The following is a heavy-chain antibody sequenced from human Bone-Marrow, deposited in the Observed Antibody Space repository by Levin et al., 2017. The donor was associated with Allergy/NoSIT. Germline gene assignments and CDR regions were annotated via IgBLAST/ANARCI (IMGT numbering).Heavy chain of an antibody. CDR3: ASIMGGYRFLDVDY. J-gene: IGHJ4*02. Sequence: GGSLRLSCGASGFSLSGYWMTWVRQAPGKGLEWVANINQEGSERNYADSVKGRFSISRDNTKYSLYLQMNSLTVDDTAIYYFASIMGGYRFLDVDYWGQGTLVTVSS. CDR1: GFSLSGYW. CDR2: INQEGSER. D-gene: IGHD3-3*01. V-gene: IGHV3-7*03.